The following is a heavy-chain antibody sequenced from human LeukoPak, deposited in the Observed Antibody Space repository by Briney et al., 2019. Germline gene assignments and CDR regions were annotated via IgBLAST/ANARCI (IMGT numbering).Heavy chain of an antibody. CDR1: GFTFDDYA. D-gene: IGHD2-2*01. V-gene: IGHV3-9*01. CDR2: ISWNSGSI. Sequence: GGSLRLSCAASGFTFDDYAMHWVRQAPGKGLEWVSGISWNSGSIGYADSVKGRFTISRDNAKNSLYLQMNSLRAEDTALYYCAKDIKYQLLHAFDIWGQGTMVTVSS. J-gene: IGHJ3*02. CDR3: AKDIKYQLLHAFDI.